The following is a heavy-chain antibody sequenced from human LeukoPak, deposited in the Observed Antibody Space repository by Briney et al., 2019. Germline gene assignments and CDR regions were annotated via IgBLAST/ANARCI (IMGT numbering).Heavy chain of an antibody. CDR1: NYSISTDYY. V-gene: IGHV4-38-2*02. CDR3: ARYDVWGSYRAFDY. D-gene: IGHD3-16*02. CDR2: MYHSGST. J-gene: IGHJ4*02. Sequence: PSETLSLTCTVSNYSISTDYYWGWIRQPPGQGLEWIGTMYHSGSTYYNPSLKSRVTISVDTSKNQFSLKLSSVTAADTAVYYCARYDVWGSYRAFDYWGQGTLVTVSS.